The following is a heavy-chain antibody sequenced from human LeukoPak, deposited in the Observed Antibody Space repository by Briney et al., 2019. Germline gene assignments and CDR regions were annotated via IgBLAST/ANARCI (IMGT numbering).Heavy chain of an antibody. CDR3: ARGRGPYSSSSVDY. V-gene: IGHV3-66*01. D-gene: IGHD6-6*01. CDR1: GFTVSSNY. Sequence: GGSLRLSCAASGFTVSSNYMSWVRQAPGKGLEWVSVIYSGGSTYYADSVKGRFTISRDNSKNTLYLQMNSLRAEDTAVYYCARGRGPYSSSSVDYWGQGTLVTVSS. CDR2: IYSGGST. J-gene: IGHJ4*02.